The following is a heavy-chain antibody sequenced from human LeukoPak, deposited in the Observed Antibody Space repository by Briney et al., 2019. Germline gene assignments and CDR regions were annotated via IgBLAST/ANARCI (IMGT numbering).Heavy chain of an antibody. D-gene: IGHD3-22*01. J-gene: IGHJ4*02. CDR2: IYYSGST. V-gene: IGHV4-39*01. Sequence: SETLSLTCTVSGGSISSDSYYWAWIRQPPGKGLEWIASIYYSGSTYYNPSLKSRVTISVDTSRNQFSLKLRPVTAADTAVYYCARVPTYFYDSSGYYYFDHWGQGTLVTVSS. CDR3: ARVPTYFYDSSGYYYFDH. CDR1: GGSISSDSYY.